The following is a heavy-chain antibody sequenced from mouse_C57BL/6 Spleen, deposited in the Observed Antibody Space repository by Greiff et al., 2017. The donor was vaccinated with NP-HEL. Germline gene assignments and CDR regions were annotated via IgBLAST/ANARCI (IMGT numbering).Heavy chain of an antibody. Sequence: VQLQQSGAELVMPGASVKLSCKASGYTFTSYWMHWVKQRPGQGLEWIGEIDPSDSYTNYNQKFKGKSTLTVDKSSSTAYMQLSSLTSEDSAVYYCARKGSNYESYFDYWGQGTTLTVSS. CDR2: IDPSDSYT. J-gene: IGHJ2*01. V-gene: IGHV1-69*01. D-gene: IGHD2-5*01. CDR1: GYTFTSYW. CDR3: ARKGSNYESYFDY.